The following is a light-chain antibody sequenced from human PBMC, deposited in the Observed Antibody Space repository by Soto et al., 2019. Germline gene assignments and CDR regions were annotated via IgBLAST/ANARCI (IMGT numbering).Light chain of an antibody. J-gene: IGKJ1*01. CDR3: QQYTGPPTP. Sequence: EIILTQSPYTLSLSPGERATLSCRPSQTVSSNYLAWCQQRPGQAPRLLIYGASTRAAGIPDRFSGSGSGTDFTLTITRLEPEDSAVYFCQQYTGPPTPFGQGTKV. CDR2: GAS. V-gene: IGKV3-20*01. CDR1: QTVSSNY.